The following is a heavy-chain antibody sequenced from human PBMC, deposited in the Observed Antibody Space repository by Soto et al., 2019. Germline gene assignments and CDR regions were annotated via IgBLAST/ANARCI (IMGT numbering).Heavy chain of an antibody. Sequence: SETLSLTCTVSGDSITSNSYFWAWIRQPPGKGLEWIGSIYYSGSTYYNPSLKSRVTISVDTSKNQFSLNLTSVTAADTAVYYCARLGGYYQAFDQWGQGSLVT. V-gene: IGHV4-39*07. D-gene: IGHD3-22*01. J-gene: IGHJ4*02. CDR1: GDSITSNSYF. CDR2: IYYSGST. CDR3: ARLGGYYQAFDQ.